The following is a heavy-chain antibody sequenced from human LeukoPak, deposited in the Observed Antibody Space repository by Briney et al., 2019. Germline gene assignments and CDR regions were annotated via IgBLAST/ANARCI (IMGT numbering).Heavy chain of an antibody. CDR1: GYSFVSYW. D-gene: IGHD6-19*01. V-gene: IGHV5-10-1*01. Sequence: GESLRISCQGAGYSFVSYWISWVRQMPEKGLGWMGRIDPSDSYTDYSPSFQGHVTISADKSISTAYLHWSSLKASDTAMYYCARQVGSGWYLIDYWGQGTLVTVSS. J-gene: IGHJ4*02. CDR2: IDPSDSYT. CDR3: ARQVGSGWYLIDY.